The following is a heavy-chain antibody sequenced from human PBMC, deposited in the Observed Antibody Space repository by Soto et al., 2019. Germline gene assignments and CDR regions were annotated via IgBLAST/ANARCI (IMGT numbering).Heavy chain of an antibody. CDR1: GGSISSPSYY. D-gene: IGHD1-1*01. V-gene: IGHV4-39*01. J-gene: IGHJ4*02. CDR3: ARLPGITTFRRDY. CDR2: IYYSGNT. Sequence: QLQLPESGTGLVQPTENLSLTCSVSGGSISSPSYYWGWIRQPPGKGLEWIGSIYYSGNTYYNPSRKSRVTIFVETSRNQFSLKVNSVTAADTAVYFGARLPGITTFRRDYWGQGTLGPVSS.